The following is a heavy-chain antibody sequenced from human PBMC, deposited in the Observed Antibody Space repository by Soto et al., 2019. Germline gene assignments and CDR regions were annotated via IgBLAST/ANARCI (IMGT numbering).Heavy chain of an antibody. V-gene: IGHV1-3*01. Sequence: SXKVCCEASGYTXTSYAMNLVRQAPGQSLEWIGWINAGNGNTKYSQKFQVRVTITRDTSASTAYMELSSLRSEHTAVYYCAVPIAAAGTPSYYYYGMDVWGQGTTGTVSS. CDR1: GYTXTSYA. CDR3: AVPIAAAGTPSYYYYGMDV. D-gene: IGHD6-13*01. CDR2: INAGNGNT. J-gene: IGHJ6*02.